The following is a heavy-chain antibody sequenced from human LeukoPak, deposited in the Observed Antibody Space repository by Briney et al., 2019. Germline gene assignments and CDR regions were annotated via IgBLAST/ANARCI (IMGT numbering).Heavy chain of an antibody. D-gene: IGHD6-13*01. V-gene: IGHV3-53*01. CDR3: ARDRKALPPSWYFQGGPYYFDY. CDR1: GFTVSNKY. Sequence: PGGSLRLSCVASGFTVSNKYMSWVRQAPGKGLEWVSVLYNAGSTYYADSVKGRFTISRDNSKNTLYLQMYSLRAEDTAVYYCARDRKALPPSWYFQGGPYYFDYWGQGTLVTVSS. J-gene: IGHJ4*02. CDR2: LYNAGST.